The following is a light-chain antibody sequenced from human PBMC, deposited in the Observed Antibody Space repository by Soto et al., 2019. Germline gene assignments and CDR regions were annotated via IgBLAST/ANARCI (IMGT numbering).Light chain of an antibody. CDR3: QQSYSTLWT. Sequence: IQMPQSQSSLSASVGXXVTITGXAXXXIRSYLNWYQQKPGKAPKLXIYAASSXQSGVPSRFSGSGSGTDFTLTISSLQPEDFATYYCQQSYSTLWTFGQGTKVDIK. CDR2: AAS. J-gene: IGKJ1*01. CDR1: XXIRSY. V-gene: IGKV1-39*01.